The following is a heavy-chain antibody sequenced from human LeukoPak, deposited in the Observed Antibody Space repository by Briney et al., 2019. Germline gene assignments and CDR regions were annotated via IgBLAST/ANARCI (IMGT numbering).Heavy chain of an antibody. J-gene: IGHJ4*02. CDR1: GFTFSSYS. CDR3: ARDAVVRGYFDY. Sequence: GGSLRLSCAACGFTFSSYSMNWLRQAPGKGLEWVSYISSSSSTIYYADSVKGRFTISRDNAKNSLYLQMHSLRAGDTAVDCCARDAVVRGYFDYWGQGTLVTVSS. V-gene: IGHV3-48*01. D-gene: IGHD3-10*01. CDR2: ISSSSSTI.